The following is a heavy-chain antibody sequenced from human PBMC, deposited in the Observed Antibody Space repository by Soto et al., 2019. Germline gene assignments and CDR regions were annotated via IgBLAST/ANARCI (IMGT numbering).Heavy chain of an antibody. V-gene: IGHV3-7*05. CDR2: IKQDGSEK. CDR3: ARDSPQRGYSYGDAFDI. Sequence: GGSLRHSCAASGFTYSSYWMSWVRQAPGKGLEWVANIKQDGSEKYYVDSVKGRFTISRDNAKNSLYLQMNSLRAEDTAVYYCARDSPQRGYSYGDAFDIWGQGTMVTVSS. D-gene: IGHD5-18*01. CDR1: GFTYSSYW. J-gene: IGHJ3*02.